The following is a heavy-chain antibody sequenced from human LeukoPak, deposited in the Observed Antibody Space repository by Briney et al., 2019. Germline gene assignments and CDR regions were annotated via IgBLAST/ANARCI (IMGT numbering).Heavy chain of an antibody. D-gene: IGHD6-13*01. CDR1: GFTFDDYA. CDR2: ISGDGGST. CDR3: AKDIVEASHRIGIADSLFDY. V-gene: IGHV3-43*02. Sequence: PGGSLRLSCAASGFTFDDYAMHWVRPAPGKGLEWVSLISGDGGSTYYADSVKGRFTISRGNSKNSLYLQMNSLRTEDTALYYCAKDIVEASHRIGIADSLFDYWGQGTLVTVSS. J-gene: IGHJ4*02.